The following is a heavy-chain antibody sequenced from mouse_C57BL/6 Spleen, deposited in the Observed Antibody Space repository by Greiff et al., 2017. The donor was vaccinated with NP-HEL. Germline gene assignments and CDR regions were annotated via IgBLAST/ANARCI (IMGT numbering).Heavy chain of an antibody. CDR1: GYTFTSYW. V-gene: IGHV1-64*01. Sequence: LVESGAELMKPGASVKLSCTATGYTFTSYWMHWVKQRPGQGLEWIGMIHPNSGSTNYNEKFKSTATLTVDNSSSTAYMQLSSLTTEDSAVYYCAINFRDYGGFAYWGQGTLVTVSS. CDR3: AINFRDYGGFAY. CDR2: IHPNSGST. J-gene: IGHJ3*01. D-gene: IGHD2-4*01.